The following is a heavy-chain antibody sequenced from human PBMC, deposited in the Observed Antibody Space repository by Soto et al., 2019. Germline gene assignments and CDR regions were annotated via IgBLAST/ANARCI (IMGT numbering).Heavy chain of an antibody. V-gene: IGHV4-39*01. J-gene: IGHJ4*02. CDR1: GGSISSSSYY. D-gene: IGHD2-15*01. Sequence: KPSETLSLTCTVSGGSISSSSYYWGCIRQPPGKGLEWIGSIYYSGSTYYNPSLKSRVTISVDTSKNQFSLKLSSVTAADTAVYYCARHDLGYCSGGSCYPDPFDYWGQGTLVTVSS. CDR2: IYYSGST. CDR3: ARHDLGYCSGGSCYPDPFDY.